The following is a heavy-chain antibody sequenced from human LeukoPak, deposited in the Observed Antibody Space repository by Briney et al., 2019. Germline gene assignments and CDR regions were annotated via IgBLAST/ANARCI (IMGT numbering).Heavy chain of an antibody. Sequence: SETLSLTCTVSGGSISSYYWSWIRQPPGKGLEWIGYIYYSGSTNYNPSLKSRVTISVDTSKNQFSLKLSSVTAVDTAVYYCARERYYDSSGYPSYYYMDVWGKGTTVTVSS. V-gene: IGHV4-59*01. CDR2: IYYSGST. CDR3: ARERYYDSSGYPSYYYMDV. J-gene: IGHJ6*03. D-gene: IGHD3-22*01. CDR1: GGSISSYY.